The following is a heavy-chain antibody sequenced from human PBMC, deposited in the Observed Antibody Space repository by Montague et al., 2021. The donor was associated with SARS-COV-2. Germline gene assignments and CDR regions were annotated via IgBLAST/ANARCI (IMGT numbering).Heavy chain of an antibody. CDR1: GESISSYY. V-gene: IGHV4-59*13. J-gene: IGHJ5*02. CDR2: IFHGGIT. CDR3: ARTEYNWNDWFDP. Sequence: SETLSLTCSVPGESISSYYWSWIRQSPGKGLEWIGYIFHGGITDYNPSLKSRVTISVDMSKNQFSLQLNSVTAADSAVYYCARTEYNWNDWFDPWGQGTLVTVSS. D-gene: IGHD1-20*01.